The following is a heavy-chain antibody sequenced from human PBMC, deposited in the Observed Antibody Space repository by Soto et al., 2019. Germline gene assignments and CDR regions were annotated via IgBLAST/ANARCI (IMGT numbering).Heavy chain of an antibody. CDR1: GYTFTGYY. Sequence: ASVKVSCKASGYTFTGYYMHWVRQAPGQGLEWMGWINPNSGGTNYAQKFQGWVTMTRDTSISTAYRELSRLRSDDTAVYYCARASGGPAATFTIGGSAARPPYNWFDPWGQGTLVTVSS. J-gene: IGHJ5*02. D-gene: IGHD6-6*01. V-gene: IGHV1-2*04. CDR2: INPNSGGT. CDR3: ARASGGPAATFTIGGSAARPPYNWFDP.